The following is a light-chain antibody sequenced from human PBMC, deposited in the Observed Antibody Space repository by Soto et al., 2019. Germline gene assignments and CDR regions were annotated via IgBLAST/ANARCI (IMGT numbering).Light chain of an antibody. CDR3: QQRLDWPLT. CDR1: QSVSSF. J-gene: IGKJ4*01. Sequence: EIVLTQSPATLPLSPGERATLSCRASQSVSSFFIWYQQKRGQAPRLLIYDASKRATGIPARFSGSGSGTDFTLTISSLEPEDFAVYYCQQRLDWPLTFGGGTTVEIK. CDR2: DAS. V-gene: IGKV3-11*01.